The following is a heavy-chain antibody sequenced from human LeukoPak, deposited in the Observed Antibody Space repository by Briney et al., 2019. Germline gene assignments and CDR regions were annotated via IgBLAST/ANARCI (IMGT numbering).Heavy chain of an antibody. D-gene: IGHD1-26*01. CDR1: GGSFSGYY. CDR3: ARRGKVGATPRYFDY. CDR2: ISHSGST. Sequence: PSETLSLTCAVYGGSFSGYYWSWIRQPPGKGLEWIGEISHSGSTNYNPSLKSRVTISVDTSKNQFSLKLSSVTAADTAVYYCARRGKVGATPRYFDYWGQGTLVTVSS. V-gene: IGHV4-34*01. J-gene: IGHJ4*02.